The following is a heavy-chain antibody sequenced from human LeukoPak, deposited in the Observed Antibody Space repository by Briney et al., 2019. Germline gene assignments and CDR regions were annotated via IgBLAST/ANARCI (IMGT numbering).Heavy chain of an antibody. Sequence: GGSLRLSCAASGNYWMHWVRQVPGKGLVWVSHINSDGSWTSYADSVKGRFTISKDNAMNTVYLQMNSLKAEDTAVYYCVSFYETYWGRGTLVTVSS. D-gene: IGHD2/OR15-2a*01. CDR2: INSDGSWT. CDR1: GNYW. V-gene: IGHV3-74*01. J-gene: IGHJ4*02. CDR3: VSFYETY.